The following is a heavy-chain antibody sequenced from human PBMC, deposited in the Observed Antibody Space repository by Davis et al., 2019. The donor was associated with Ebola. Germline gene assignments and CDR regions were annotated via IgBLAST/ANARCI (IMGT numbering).Heavy chain of an antibody. D-gene: IGHD6-13*01. V-gene: IGHV1-18*01. Sequence: AASVKVSCKASGGTFSSYGISWVRQAPGQGLECMGWISAYNGNTNYAQKLQGRVTMTTDTSTSTAYMELRSLRSDDTAVYYCARAPSVAAALNYYGMDVWGQGTTVTVSS. CDR2: ISAYNGNT. J-gene: IGHJ6*02. CDR3: ARAPSVAAALNYYGMDV. CDR1: GGTFSSYG.